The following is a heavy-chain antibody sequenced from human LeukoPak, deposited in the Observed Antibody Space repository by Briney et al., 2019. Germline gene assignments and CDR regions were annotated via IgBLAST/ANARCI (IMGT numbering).Heavy chain of an antibody. V-gene: IGHV1-69*13. CDR2: IIPIFGTA. CDR1: GGTFSSYA. J-gene: IGHJ5*02. D-gene: IGHD3-10*01. CDR3: ARARVRYYGSGNWFDP. Sequence: ASVKVSCKASGGTFSSYAISWVRQAPGQGLEWMGGIIPIFGTANYAQKFQGRVTITADESTSTAYMELSSLRSEDTAVYYCARARVRYYGSGNWFDPWGQGTLVTVSS.